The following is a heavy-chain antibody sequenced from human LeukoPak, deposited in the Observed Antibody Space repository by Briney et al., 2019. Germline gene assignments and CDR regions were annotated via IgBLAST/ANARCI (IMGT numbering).Heavy chain of an antibody. J-gene: IGHJ4*02. D-gene: IGHD3-10*01. CDR2: IYYSRST. CDR1: GGSISNTLYY. Sequence: SETLSLTCTVSGGSISNTLYYWAWIRQPPGKGLESIGSIYYSRSTYYSPSLKSRVTISVDTSKNQFSLKLTSVTAADTAVYYCARRKGFGEGYFDSWGQGTLVTVSS. V-gene: IGHV4-39*01. CDR3: ARRKGFGEGYFDS.